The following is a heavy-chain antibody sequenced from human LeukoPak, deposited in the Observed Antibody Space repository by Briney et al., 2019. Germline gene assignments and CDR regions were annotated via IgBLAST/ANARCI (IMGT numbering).Heavy chain of an antibody. V-gene: IGHV3-30-3*01. D-gene: IGHD3-10*01. CDR3: ARDYYGSGSYYVP. Sequence: GGSLRLSCAASGFTFSSYAMHWVRQAPGKGLEWVAVISYDGSNKYYADSVKGRFTISRDNSKNTLYLQMNSLRAEDTAVYYCARDYYGSGSYYVPWGQGTLVTVSS. J-gene: IGHJ5*02. CDR2: ISYDGSNK. CDR1: GFTFSSYA.